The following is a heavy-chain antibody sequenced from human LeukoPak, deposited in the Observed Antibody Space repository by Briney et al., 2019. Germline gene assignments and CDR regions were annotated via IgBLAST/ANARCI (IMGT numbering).Heavy chain of an antibody. CDR1: GGSISSYY. J-gene: IGHJ5*02. V-gene: IGHV4-59*01. D-gene: IGHD6-6*01. CDR3: ARVVNRNWFDP. Sequence: SETLSLTCTVSGGSISSYYWSWIRQPPGKGLEWIGYIYYSGSTNYNPSLKSRVTISVDTSKNQFSLKLSSVTAADTAVYCCARVVNRNWFDPWGQGTLVTVSS. CDR2: IYYSGST.